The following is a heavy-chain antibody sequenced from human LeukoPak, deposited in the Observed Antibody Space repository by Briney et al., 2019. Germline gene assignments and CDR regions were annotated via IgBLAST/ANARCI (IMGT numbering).Heavy chain of an antibody. Sequence: GGSLRLSCAASGFTFSDYYMSWIRQAPGKGLEWVSYISSSGSTIYYADFVKGRFTISRDNAKNSLHLQMNSLRVEVTAVYYCARVRSGYYHDAFDIWGQGTMVTVSS. D-gene: IGHD3-22*01. CDR2: ISSSGSTI. J-gene: IGHJ3*02. CDR1: GFTFSDYY. V-gene: IGHV3-11*04. CDR3: ARVRSGYYHDAFDI.